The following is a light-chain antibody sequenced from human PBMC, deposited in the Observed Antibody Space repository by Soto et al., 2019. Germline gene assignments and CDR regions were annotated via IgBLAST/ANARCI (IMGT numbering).Light chain of an antibody. CDR3: QQYNNSPRT. V-gene: IGKV3-15*01. CDR2: GAS. J-gene: IGKJ1*01. Sequence: EIVLTQSPGTLSVSPGERATLSCRASQSVSSKLAGYQQKPVQAPRLLFYGASTVPTGVPSRFSGSGSGTDFTLTISSLQSEDSAIYYCQQYNNSPRTFGKGTKVEIK. CDR1: QSVSSK.